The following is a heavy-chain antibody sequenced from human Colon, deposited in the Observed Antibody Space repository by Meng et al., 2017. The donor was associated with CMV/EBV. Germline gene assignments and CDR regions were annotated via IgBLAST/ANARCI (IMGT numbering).Heavy chain of an antibody. CDR1: GYTFTNYG. CDR2: ISGYNGHT. CDR3: ARVWGMISDN. D-gene: IGHD2-8*02. Sequence: VSCTTSGYTFTNYGISWVRQAPGQGLEWMGWISGYNGHTNYVQKYQDRVSMTMDTATNTAFLELRNLNSDDTAVYFCARVWGMISDNWGQGTLVTVSS. V-gene: IGHV1-18*04. J-gene: IGHJ4*02.